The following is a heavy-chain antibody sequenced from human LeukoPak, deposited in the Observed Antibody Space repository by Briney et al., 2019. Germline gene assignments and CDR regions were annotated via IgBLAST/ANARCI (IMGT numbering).Heavy chain of an antibody. CDR2: ISDNGGGT. CDR1: GFTFSSHA. V-gene: IGHV3-23*01. CDR3: AADRERDPSCYYLV. D-gene: IGHD3-22*01. J-gene: IGHJ1*01. Sequence: AGGSLRLSCVGSGFTFSSHAMSWVRQPPGEGLEWVSSISDNGGGTYYADSVKGRFTISRDNSKNTLFLQMNSLRAEDSAVYYCAADRERDPSCYYLVGGQGTLITVSS.